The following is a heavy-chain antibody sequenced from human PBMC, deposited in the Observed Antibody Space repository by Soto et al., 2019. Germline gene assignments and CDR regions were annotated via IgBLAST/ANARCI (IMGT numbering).Heavy chain of an antibody. D-gene: IGHD2-15*01. V-gene: IGHV1-2*04. CDR1: GYTFTRYY. J-gene: IGHJ6*02. CDR2: INPNSGGT. Sequence: GASVKVSRKASGYTFTRYYMHWVRQAPGQGLEWMGWINPNSGGTNYAQKFQGWVTMTRDTSISTAYMELSRLRSDDTAVYYCARDKIVVVVAATDYYGMDVWGQGATVTVSS. CDR3: ARDKIVVVVAATDYYGMDV.